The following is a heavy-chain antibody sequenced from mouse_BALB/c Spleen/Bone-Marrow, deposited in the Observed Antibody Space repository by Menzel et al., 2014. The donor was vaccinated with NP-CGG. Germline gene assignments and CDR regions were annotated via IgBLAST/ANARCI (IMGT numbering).Heavy chain of an antibody. CDR3: TRRGGWYFDV. J-gene: IGHJ1*01. CDR2: IRLKSNNYAT. Sequence: EVKLMESGGGLVQPGGSMKLSCVASGFTFSNYWMNWVRQSPEKGLEWVAEIRLKSNNYATHYAESVKGRFTISRDDSKSSVYLQMNNLRAEDTGIYYCTRRGGWYFDVWGAGTTVTVSS. CDR1: GFTFSNYW. V-gene: IGHV6-6*02.